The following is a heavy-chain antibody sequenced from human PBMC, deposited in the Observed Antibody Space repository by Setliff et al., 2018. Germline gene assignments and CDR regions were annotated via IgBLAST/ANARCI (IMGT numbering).Heavy chain of an antibody. Sequence: GGSLRLSCAASGFNFNLYNMNWVRQAPGKGLEWVSYIISNSLTIHYADSVRGRFTVSRDNDRNSLYLQMKNLRAEDTAVYYCARDEVNCSGSKCYSGFDSWGQGTLVTVSS. V-gene: IGHV3-48*01. J-gene: IGHJ4*02. CDR2: IISNSLTI. CDR3: ARDEVNCSGSKCYSGFDS. CDR1: GFNFNLYN. D-gene: IGHD2-15*01.